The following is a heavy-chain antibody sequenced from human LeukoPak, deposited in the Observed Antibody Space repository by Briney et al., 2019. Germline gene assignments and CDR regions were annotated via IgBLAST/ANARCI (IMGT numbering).Heavy chain of an antibody. J-gene: IGHJ6*03. CDR1: GGSLSGFY. CDR3: ARIRRFGEKQKIYYYYYMDV. V-gene: IGHV4-34*01. CDR2: INQSGST. Sequence: PSETLSLTCAVYGGSLSGFYWSWIRQSPGKGLEWIGEINQSGSTNYNPSLKSRVTISVDTSKNQFSLKLSSVTAADTAVYYCARIRRFGEKQKIYYYYYMDVWGKGTTVTVSS. D-gene: IGHD3-10*01.